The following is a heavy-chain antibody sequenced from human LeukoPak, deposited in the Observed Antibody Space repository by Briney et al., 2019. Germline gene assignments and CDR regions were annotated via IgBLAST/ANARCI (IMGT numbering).Heavy chain of an antibody. Sequence: ASVKVSCKASGYTFTGYYMHWVRQAPGQGLEWMGWINPNSGGTNYAQKFQGRVTMTRNTSISTAYMELSSLRSEDTAVYYCARDGPTTVTTSDYYYYMDVWGKGTTVTISS. D-gene: IGHD4-17*01. V-gene: IGHV1-2*02. J-gene: IGHJ6*03. CDR1: GYTFTGYY. CDR3: ARDGPTTVTTSDYYYYMDV. CDR2: INPNSGGT.